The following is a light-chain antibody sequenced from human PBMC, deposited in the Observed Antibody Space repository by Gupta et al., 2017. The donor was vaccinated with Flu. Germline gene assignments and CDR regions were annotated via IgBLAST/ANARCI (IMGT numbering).Light chain of an antibody. V-gene: IGKV6-21*01. CDR2: YAS. CDR3: QQSSSLPPT. CDR1: QSIGSS. Sequence: EIVLTQSPDFPSVTPKEKVTSTCRASQSIGSSLHWYQQKPDQSPKLLIKYASQSCSGVPSRFSGSGSGTDFTLTINSLEAEDAATYYCQQSSSLPPTFGQGTKVEIK. J-gene: IGKJ1*01.